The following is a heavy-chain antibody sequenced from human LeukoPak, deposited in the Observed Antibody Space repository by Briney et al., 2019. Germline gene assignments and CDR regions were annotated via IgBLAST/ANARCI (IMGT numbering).Heavy chain of an antibody. J-gene: IGHJ6*02. CDR1: GYTFTSYY. Sequence: ASVKVSCKASGYTFTSYYMHWVRQAPGQGLEWMGIINPSGGSTSYVQKFQGRVTMTRDTSTSTVYMELSSLRSEDTAVYYCARGAVTFGGVTTGPNYYYYGMDVWGQGTTVTVSS. V-gene: IGHV1-46*01. CDR2: INPSGGST. D-gene: IGHD3-16*01. CDR3: ARGAVTFGGVTTGPNYYYYGMDV.